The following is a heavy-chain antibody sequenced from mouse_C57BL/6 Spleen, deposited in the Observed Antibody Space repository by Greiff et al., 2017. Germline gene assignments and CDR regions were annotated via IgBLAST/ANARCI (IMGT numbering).Heavy chain of an antibody. CDR1: GYTFTSYW. CDR2: IDPSDSYT. Sequence: QVQLQQPGAELVKPGASVKLSCKASGYTFTSYWMQWVKQRPGQGLEWIGEIDPSDSYTNYNQKFKGKATLTVDTSSSTAYMQLSRLTSEDSAVYYCARPYYDLSLYAMDYWGQGTSVTVSS. D-gene: IGHD2-4*01. V-gene: IGHV1-50*01. CDR3: ARPYYDLSLYAMDY. J-gene: IGHJ4*01.